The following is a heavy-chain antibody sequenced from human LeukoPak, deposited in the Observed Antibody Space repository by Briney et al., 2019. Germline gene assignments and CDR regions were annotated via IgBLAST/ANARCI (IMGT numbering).Heavy chain of an antibody. D-gene: IGHD2-2*01. CDR2: VRPGDGPT. Sequence: GGSLRLSCAASGFTFSSYSMNWVRRAPGKGLEWVSQVRPGDGPTTYAESVKGRFTISRDNSKNTVSLQMNSLRVEDTAVYYCTRDHITSWQIDFWGQGTMVTVSS. V-gene: IGHV3-48*04. J-gene: IGHJ4*02. CDR1: GFTFSSYS. CDR3: TRDHITSWQIDF.